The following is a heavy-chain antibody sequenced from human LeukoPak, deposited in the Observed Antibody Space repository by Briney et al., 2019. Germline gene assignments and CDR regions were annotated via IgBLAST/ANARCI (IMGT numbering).Heavy chain of an antibody. CDR3: ARSIAAAAADAFDI. Sequence: SVKVSCKASGYTFTGYYMHWVRQAPGQGLEWMGWINPNSGGTNYAQKFQGRVTMTRDTSISTAYMELSRLRSDDTAVYYCARSIAAAAADAFDIWGQGTMVTVSS. V-gene: IGHV1-2*02. D-gene: IGHD6-13*01. J-gene: IGHJ3*02. CDR2: INPNSGGT. CDR1: GYTFTGYY.